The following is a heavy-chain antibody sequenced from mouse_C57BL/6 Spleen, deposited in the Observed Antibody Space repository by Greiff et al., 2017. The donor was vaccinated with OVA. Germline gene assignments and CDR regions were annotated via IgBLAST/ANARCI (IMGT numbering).Heavy chain of an antibody. J-gene: IGHJ2*01. V-gene: IGHV1-80*01. Sequence: QVQLQQSGAELVKPGASVKISCKASGYAFSSYWMNWVKQRPGKGLEWIGQIYPGDGDTNYNGKFKGKATLTADKSSSTAYMQLSSLTSEDSAVYFCATSTVVAPFDYWGQGTTLTVSS. CDR2: IYPGDGDT. CDR1: GYAFSSYW. CDR3: ATSTVVAPFDY. D-gene: IGHD1-1*01.